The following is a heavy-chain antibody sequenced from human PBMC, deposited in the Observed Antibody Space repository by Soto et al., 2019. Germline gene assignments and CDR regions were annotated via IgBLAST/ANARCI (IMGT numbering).Heavy chain of an antibody. V-gene: IGHV1-69*01. J-gene: IGHJ6*02. CDR1: GGTFSSYA. CDR3: ASPPEARPGPDYYYYGMDV. CDR2: IIPIFGTA. Sequence: QVQLVQSGAEVKKPGSSVKVSCKASGGTFSSYAISWVRQAPGQGLEWMGGIIPIFGTANYAQKFQGRVTITADESTSTAYMELSSLRSEDTAVYYCASPPEARPGPDYYYYGMDVWGQGTTVTVSS.